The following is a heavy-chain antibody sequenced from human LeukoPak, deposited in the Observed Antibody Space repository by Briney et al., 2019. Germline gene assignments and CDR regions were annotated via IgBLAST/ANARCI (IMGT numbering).Heavy chain of an antibody. Sequence: GGSLRLSCAASGFTFSSYAMHWVRQAPGKGLEWVSSISSSSSYIYYADSVKGRLTISRDNAKNSLYLQMNSLRAEDTAVYYCARVANNWNYAPFDYWGQGTLVTVSS. J-gene: IGHJ4*02. D-gene: IGHD1-7*01. CDR1: GFTFSSYA. CDR2: ISSSSSYI. V-gene: IGHV3-21*01. CDR3: ARVANNWNYAPFDY.